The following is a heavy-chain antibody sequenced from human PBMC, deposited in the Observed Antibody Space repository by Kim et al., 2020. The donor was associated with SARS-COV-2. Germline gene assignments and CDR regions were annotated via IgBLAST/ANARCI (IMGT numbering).Heavy chain of an antibody. V-gene: IGHV3-74*01. Sequence: YADAVNGRVTIARDNAKRTLYLQMNSRRAEDAAVYYCARGVRGVHPMDVWVQGTTVTVSS. CDR3: ARGVRGVHPMDV. D-gene: IGHD3-10*01. J-gene: IGHJ6*02.